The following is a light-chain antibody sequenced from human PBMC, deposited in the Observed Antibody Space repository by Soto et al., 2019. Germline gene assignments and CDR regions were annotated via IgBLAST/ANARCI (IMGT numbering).Light chain of an antibody. V-gene: IGLV7-43*01. CDR3: LLYYGGAQLV. J-gene: IGLJ2*01. Sequence: QAAVPQETSRTVSPGGTVTRTCASSTGAVTSGYYPNWLQQEPGHAHRALIYSTSNKHSWTPARFSGSLLGGNAALTLSGVQPEDEAEDYFLLYYGGAQLVFGGGSKVTV. CDR1: TGAVTSGYY. CDR2: STS.